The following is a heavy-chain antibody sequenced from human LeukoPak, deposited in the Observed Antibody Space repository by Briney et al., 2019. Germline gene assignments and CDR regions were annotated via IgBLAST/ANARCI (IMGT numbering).Heavy chain of an antibody. CDR3: ARQQNYRKYNWFDP. V-gene: IGHV4-59*01. Sequence: SETLSLTCTVSGGSISSYYWSWIRQPPGKGLEWIGYIYYSGSTNYTPSLKSRVTISVDTSKNQFSLKLSSVTAADTAVYYCARQQNYRKYNWFDPWGQGTLVTVSS. J-gene: IGHJ5*02. CDR1: GGSISSYY. CDR2: IYYSGST. D-gene: IGHD1-7*01.